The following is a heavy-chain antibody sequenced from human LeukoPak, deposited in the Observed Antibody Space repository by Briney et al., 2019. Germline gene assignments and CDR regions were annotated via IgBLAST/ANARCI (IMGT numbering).Heavy chain of an antibody. CDR1: GFTLSSNW. V-gene: IGHV3-7*01. J-gene: IGHJ4*02. D-gene: IGHD2-2*01. CDR3: ARERKSSTSMDY. CDR2: INQAGSEK. Sequence: PGGSLRLSCAASGFTLSSNWMNWVRQAPGKGLEWVANINQAGSEKYYVDSLKGRFTISRDNAKNTLYLQMNSLRGEDTAVYFCARERKSSTSMDYWGQGTLVTVSS.